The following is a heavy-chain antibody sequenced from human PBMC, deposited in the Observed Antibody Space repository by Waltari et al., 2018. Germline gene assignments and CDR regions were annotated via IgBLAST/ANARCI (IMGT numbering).Heavy chain of an antibody. Sequence: QVQLQQWGAGLLKPSETLSLTCAVYGGSFSGYYWSWIRQPPGKGLEWIGEINHSGSTKHNPSLKSRVTISVDTSKNQFSLKLSSVTAADTAVYYCARMHSGYDYFDYWGQGTLVTVSS. V-gene: IGHV4-34*01. D-gene: IGHD5-12*01. CDR2: INHSGST. CDR3: ARMHSGYDYFDY. J-gene: IGHJ4*02. CDR1: GGSFSGYY.